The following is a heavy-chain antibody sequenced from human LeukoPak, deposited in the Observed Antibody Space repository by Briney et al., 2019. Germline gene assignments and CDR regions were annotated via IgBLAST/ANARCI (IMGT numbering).Heavy chain of an antibody. CDR1: GGSISSSSYY. V-gene: IGHV4-39*01. J-gene: IGHJ5*02. D-gene: IGHD1-26*01. Sequence: SETLSLTCTVSGGSISSSSYYWGWLRQPPGKGLEWIVSIYYSGSTYYNPSLKSRVTISVDTSKNQFSLKLSSVTAADTAVYYCARTARGLVGATQGWFDPWGQGTLVTVSS. CDR2: IYYSGST. CDR3: ARTARGLVGATQGWFDP.